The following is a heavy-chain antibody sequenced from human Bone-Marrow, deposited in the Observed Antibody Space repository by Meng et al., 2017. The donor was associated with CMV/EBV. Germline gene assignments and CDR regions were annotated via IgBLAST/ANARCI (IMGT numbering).Heavy chain of an antibody. CDR3: ARDYALGYCSSTSCYARYYFDY. J-gene: IGHJ4*02. CDR1: GFTFSSYD. V-gene: IGHV3-13*01. Sequence: GESLKISCAASGFTFSSYDMHWVRQATGKGLEWVSAIGTAGDTYYPGSVKGRFTISRENAKNSLYLQMNSLRAEDTAVYYCARDYALGYCSSTSCYARYYFDYWGQGTLVTVSS. D-gene: IGHD2-2*01. CDR2: IGTAGDT.